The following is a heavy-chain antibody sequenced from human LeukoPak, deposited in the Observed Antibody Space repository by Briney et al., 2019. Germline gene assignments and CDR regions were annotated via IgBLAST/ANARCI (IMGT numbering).Heavy chain of an antibody. Sequence: PGGSLRLSCAASGFTFNSYAMSWVRQAPGKGLEWVSSISGSGGSTDYADSVKGRFTISRDNSKNTLYLQMNSLRAEDTAVYYCAKDAYRASSGLVDYWGQGTLVTVSS. D-gene: IGHD2-21*01. CDR1: GFTFNSYA. J-gene: IGHJ4*02. CDR3: AKDAYRASSGLVDY. V-gene: IGHV3-23*01. CDR2: ISGSGGST.